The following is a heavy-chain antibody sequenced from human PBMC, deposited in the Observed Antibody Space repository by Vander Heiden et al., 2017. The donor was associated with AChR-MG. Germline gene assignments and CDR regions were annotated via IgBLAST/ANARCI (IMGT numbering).Heavy chain of an antibody. CDR1: GFPFNSYA. CDR3: ARDKGLATVTAIRTDYFDY. V-gene: IGHV3-30-3*01. J-gene: IGHJ4*02. CDR2: ISFDGDSE. D-gene: IGHD2-21*02. Sequence: VQLMESGGGVVQPGGSLRLSCYASGFPFNSYALHWVRQAPGKGLEWVAVISFDGDSEYYTDSVKGRFTISRDNSKNTLYVQMNSLRPEDTAIYYCARDKGLATVTAIRTDYFDYWGQGTLVTVSS.